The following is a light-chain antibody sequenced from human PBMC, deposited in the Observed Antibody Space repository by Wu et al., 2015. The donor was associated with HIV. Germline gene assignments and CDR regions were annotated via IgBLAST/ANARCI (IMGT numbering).Light chain of an antibody. Sequence: DIQMTQSPSTLSASVGDRVTITCRASQNINRWLAWYQQKPGKAPKLLIYRASTLQSGVPSRFSGSGSGAEFTLTVNSLQPDDFATYYCQQLNSYPLTFGGGTKGGDQT. V-gene: IGKV1-5*03. J-gene: IGKJ4*01. CDR2: RAS. CDR1: QNINRW. CDR3: QQLNSYPLT.